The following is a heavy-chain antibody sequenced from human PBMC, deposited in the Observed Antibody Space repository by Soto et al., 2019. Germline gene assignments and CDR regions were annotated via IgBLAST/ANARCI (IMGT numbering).Heavy chain of an antibody. CDR2: NYYSGST. V-gene: IGHV4-31*03. Sequence: SETLSLTCTVSGGSISSGGSYWSWIRQHPGKGLEWIGYNYYSGSTYYNPSLQSRVTISVDTSKNRVSLQLSSVTAADTAVYYCARTGNFWGGPFDSWGQGTLVTGSS. J-gene: IGHJ5*01. D-gene: IGHD3-3*01. CDR1: GGSISSGGSY. CDR3: ARTGNFWGGPFDS.